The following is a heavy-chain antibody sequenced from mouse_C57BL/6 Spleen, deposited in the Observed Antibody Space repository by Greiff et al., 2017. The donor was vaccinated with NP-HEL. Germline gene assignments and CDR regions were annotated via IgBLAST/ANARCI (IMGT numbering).Heavy chain of an antibody. Sequence: EVQVVESVAELVRPGASVKLSCTASGFNIKNTYMHWVKQRPEQGLEWIGRIDPANGNTKYVPKFQGKATITADTSSNTAYLQLSSLTSEDTAIYYCARREDSNYPYAMDYWGQGTSVTVSS. D-gene: IGHD2-5*01. CDR1: GFNIKNTY. V-gene: IGHV14-3*01. CDR2: IDPANGNT. CDR3: ARREDSNYPYAMDY. J-gene: IGHJ4*01.